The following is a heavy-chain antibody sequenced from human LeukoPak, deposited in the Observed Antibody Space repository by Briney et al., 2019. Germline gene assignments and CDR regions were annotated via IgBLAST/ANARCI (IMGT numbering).Heavy chain of an antibody. D-gene: IGHD5-18*01. CDR1: GGSISSSSYD. V-gene: IGHV4-39*01. J-gene: IGHJ4*02. CDR2: IYYSGST. CDR3: ARHQRGYSYGVSGY. Sequence: SETLSLTCTVPGGSISSSSYDWGWVRQPAGKGLEWIVSIYYSGSTYYTPSLKTRVTISVDTSKHQFSLQLSSVTAADTAVYYCARHQRGYSYGVSGYWGQGTLVTVSS.